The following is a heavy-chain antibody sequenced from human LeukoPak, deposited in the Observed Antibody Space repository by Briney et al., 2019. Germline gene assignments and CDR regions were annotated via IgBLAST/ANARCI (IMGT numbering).Heavy chain of an antibody. D-gene: IGHD6-13*01. J-gene: IGHJ6*02. V-gene: IGHV3-66*01. CDR2: IYSGGVT. CDR1: GFIVSSNY. Sequence: GGSLRLSCAASGFIVSSNYVSWVRQAPGKGLDWVSVIYSGGVTFCADSVKGRFTISRDNSKNTVDLQMNSLRAEDTAVYYCARAAQSSNYGMDVWGQGTTVTVSS. CDR3: ARAAQSSNYGMDV.